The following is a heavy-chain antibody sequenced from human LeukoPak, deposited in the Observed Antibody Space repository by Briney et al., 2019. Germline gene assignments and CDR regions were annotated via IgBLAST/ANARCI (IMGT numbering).Heavy chain of an antibody. V-gene: IGHV5-51*01. CDR2: FYHGESDS. J-gene: IGHJ4*02. CDR3: ARQGAHYDILPGYSI. CDR1: GYSFTSYW. D-gene: IGHD3-9*01. Sequence: GESLKISCKGSGYSFTSYWIGWVRKMPGKGLGWLGIFYHGESDSKYSPSFQGEVSISAGESISTSDLQWSSLKDSDTDMYYCARQGAHYDILPGYSIGGQGNVVTVSS.